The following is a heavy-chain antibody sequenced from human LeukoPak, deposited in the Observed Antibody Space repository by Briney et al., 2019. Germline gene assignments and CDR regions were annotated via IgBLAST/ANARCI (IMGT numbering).Heavy chain of an antibody. CDR3: ARDRSGYYRTSFDY. Sequence: ASVKVSCKASGYTFTSYGISWVRQAPGQGLEWMGWISAYNGNTNYAQKLQGRVTMTTDTSTSTAYMELRSLRSDDTAMYYCARDRSGYYRTSFDYWGQGTLVTVSS. V-gene: IGHV1-18*01. J-gene: IGHJ4*02. CDR1: GYTFTSYG. D-gene: IGHD3-22*01. CDR2: ISAYNGNT.